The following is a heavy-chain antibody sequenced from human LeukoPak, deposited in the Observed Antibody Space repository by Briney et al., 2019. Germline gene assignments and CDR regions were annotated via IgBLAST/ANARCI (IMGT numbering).Heavy chain of an antibody. CDR1: GFIFNDYG. J-gene: IGHJ5*02. CDR3: AKGGSGYFADL. D-gene: IGHD3-22*01. CDR2: ISNDGGGT. V-gene: IGHV3-23*01. Sequence: GGSLRLSCAASGFIFNDYGLIWVRQAPGKGLQWVWAISNDGGGTTYADFVKDRFTISRDNSKNTLFLQMSSLRAEDTALYYCAKGGSGYFADLWGRGTLVTVSS.